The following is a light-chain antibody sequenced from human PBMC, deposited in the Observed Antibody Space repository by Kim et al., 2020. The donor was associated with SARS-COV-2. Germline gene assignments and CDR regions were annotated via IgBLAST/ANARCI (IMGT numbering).Light chain of an antibody. Sequence: EIILTQSPGTLSLSPGERATLSCRASQSVDDKYVAWYQQRPGQTPRLIIYGASNRATDIPDRFSGFGSGKDFTLTISRLEPEDFGVYFCLQYAPLLYTCGQGTKLEIK. J-gene: IGKJ2*01. CDR2: GAS. CDR1: QSVDDKY. CDR3: LQYAPLLYT. V-gene: IGKV3-20*01.